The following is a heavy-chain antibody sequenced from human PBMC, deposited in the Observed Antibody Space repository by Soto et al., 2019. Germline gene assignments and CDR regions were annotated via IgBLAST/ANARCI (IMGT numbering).Heavy chain of an antibody. Sequence: GASVKVSCKVSGYTLTELSMHWVRQAPGKGLEWMGGFDPEDGETIYAQKFQGRVTMTEDTSTDTAYMELSSLRSEDTAVYYCATRSYYYDSSGYYVDYWGQGTLVTAPQ. J-gene: IGHJ4*02. D-gene: IGHD3-22*01. CDR3: ATRSYYYDSSGYYVDY. CDR1: GYTLTELS. CDR2: FDPEDGET. V-gene: IGHV1-24*01.